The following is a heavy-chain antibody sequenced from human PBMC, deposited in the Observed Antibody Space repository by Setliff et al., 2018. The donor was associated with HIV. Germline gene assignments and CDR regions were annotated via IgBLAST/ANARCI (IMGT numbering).Heavy chain of an antibody. Sequence: SETLSLTCTVSGGSFSTYYWSWIRQPAGEGLEYIGRVHSTGTTSYNPSLKSRVTMSVDTSKNQLSLKLRSVTAADTAVYYCATDYYYPRRMAFDIWGQGTMVTVSS. J-gene: IGHJ3*02. CDR2: VHSTGTT. D-gene: IGHD3-10*01. CDR1: GGSFSTYY. CDR3: ATDYYYPRRMAFDI. V-gene: IGHV4-4*07.